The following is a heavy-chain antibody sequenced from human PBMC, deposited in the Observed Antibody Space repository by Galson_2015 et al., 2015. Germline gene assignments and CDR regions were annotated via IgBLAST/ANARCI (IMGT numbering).Heavy chain of an antibody. CDR3: ARVGGDIAARTWGYFDY. CDR2: ISYDGSNK. J-gene: IGHJ4*02. V-gene: IGHV3-30-3*01. Sequence: LRLSCAASGFPFSSYAMHWVRQAPGPGLEWAAVISYDGSNKFYADSVKGRFTISRDNSKNTLYLQMNSLRPEDTAVYYCARVGGDIAARTWGYFDYWGQGTLVTVSS. CDR1: GFPFSSYA. D-gene: IGHD6-6*01.